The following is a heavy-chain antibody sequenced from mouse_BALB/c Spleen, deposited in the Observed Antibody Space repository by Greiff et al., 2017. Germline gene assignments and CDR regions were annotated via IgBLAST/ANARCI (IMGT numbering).Heavy chain of an antibody. V-gene: IGHV5-6-3*01. CDR3: ARDRYYGSEAWFAY. CDR1: GFTFSSYG. CDR2: INSNGGST. J-gene: IGHJ3*01. Sequence: EVKLMESGGGLVQPGGSLKLSCAASGFTFSSYGMSWVRQTPDKRLELVATINSNGGSTYYPDSVKGRFTISRDNAKNTLYLQMSSLKSEGTAMYYCARDRYYGSEAWFAYWGQGTLVTVSA. D-gene: IGHD1-1*01.